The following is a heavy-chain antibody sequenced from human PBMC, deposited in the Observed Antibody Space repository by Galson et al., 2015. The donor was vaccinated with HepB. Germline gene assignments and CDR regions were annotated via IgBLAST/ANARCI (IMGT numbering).Heavy chain of an antibody. Sequence: TLSLTCTVSGASVSSSLYYWVWIRQPPEKGLEWIGSVYYTGNTYYTSSLKSRVTISLDMSKNQFSLKVNSVTAADTAVYYCARAAGDSSTYANDFWGQGTQVTVSS. D-gene: IGHD5-18*01. CDR1: GASVSSSLYY. J-gene: IGHJ4*02. V-gene: IGHV4-39*07. CDR2: VYYTGNT. CDR3: ARAAGDSSTYANDF.